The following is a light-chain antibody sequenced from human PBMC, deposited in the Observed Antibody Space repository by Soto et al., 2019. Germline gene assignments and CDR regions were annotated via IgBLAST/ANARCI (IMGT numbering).Light chain of an antibody. J-gene: IGKJ4*01. Sequence: DIQMTKSPSTLSASVGDRVAITCRASQSISSWLAWYQQKPGKAHKLLIFDASSLESGVTSRFSGSGSGTEFTITISSLQPDDFATYYCQQYNTYSPLTFGGGTKVDIK. V-gene: IGKV1-5*01. CDR1: QSISSW. CDR3: QQYNTYSPLT. CDR2: DAS.